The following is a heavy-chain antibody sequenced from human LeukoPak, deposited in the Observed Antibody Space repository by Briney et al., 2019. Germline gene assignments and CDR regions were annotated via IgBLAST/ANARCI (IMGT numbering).Heavy chain of an antibody. CDR3: ARGIYDFWSGYQKYYFDY. CDR2: IKQDGSEK. V-gene: IGHV3-7*01. Sequence: PGGSLRLSCAASGFTFSSYWMSWVRQAPGKGLEWVANIKQDGSEKYYVDSVKGRFTISRDNAKNSLHLQMNSLRAEDTAVYYCARGIYDFWSGYQKYYFDYWGQGTLVTVSS. J-gene: IGHJ4*02. D-gene: IGHD3-3*01. CDR1: GFTFSSYW.